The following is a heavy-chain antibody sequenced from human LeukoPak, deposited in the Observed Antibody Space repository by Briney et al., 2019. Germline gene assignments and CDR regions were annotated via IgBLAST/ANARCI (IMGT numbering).Heavy chain of an antibody. CDR1: GFTFSSYE. J-gene: IGHJ6*04. Sequence: GGSLRLSCAASGFTFSSYEMNWVRQAPGKGLEWVSYISSSGSTIYYADSVKGRFTISRENAKNSLYLQMNSLRAEDTAVYYCAELGITMIGGVWGKGTTVTISS. CDR2: ISSSGSTI. CDR3: AELGITMIGGV. V-gene: IGHV3-48*03. D-gene: IGHD3-10*02.